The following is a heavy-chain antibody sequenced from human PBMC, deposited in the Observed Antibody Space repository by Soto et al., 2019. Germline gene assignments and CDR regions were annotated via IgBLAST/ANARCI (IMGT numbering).Heavy chain of an antibody. CDR2: VHSSGSA. CDR3: ARLTTGSYSY. J-gene: IGHJ4*02. CDR1: GASISSFY. D-gene: IGHD6-19*01. V-gene: IGHV4-59*08. Sequence: SETLSLTCNVSGASISSFYWSWIRQPPGKGLEWIGLVHSSGSANYNPSLKSRVAISIDVSKNQFSLKLRSVTAADTAVYYCARLTTGSYSYWGPGIQVTVSS.